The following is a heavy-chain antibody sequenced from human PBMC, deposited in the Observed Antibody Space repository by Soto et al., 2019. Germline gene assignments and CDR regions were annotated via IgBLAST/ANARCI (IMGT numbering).Heavy chain of an antibody. D-gene: IGHD3-3*01. CDR3: ARGSGPPPDWFDP. CDR1: GGSISSGGYY. Sequence: SETLSLTCTVSGGSISSGGYYWSWIRQHPGKGLEWIGYIYYSGSTYYNPSLKSRVTISVDTSKNQFSLKLSSVTAADTAVYYCARGSGPPPDWFDPWGQGTLVTVSS. J-gene: IGHJ5*02. CDR2: IYYSGST. V-gene: IGHV4-31*03.